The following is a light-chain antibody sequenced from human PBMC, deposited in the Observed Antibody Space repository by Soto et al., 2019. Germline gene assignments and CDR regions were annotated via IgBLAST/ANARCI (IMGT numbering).Light chain of an antibody. CDR3: MQGTHWPPYT. V-gene: IGKV2-30*01. Sequence: DVVMTQSPLSLPVTLGQPASMSCRSSQSLAYIDGNTYLNWFQQRPGQSPRRLIYRVSNRDSGVPDRFSGSGSGTDFTLEISRVEAEDVRVYYCMQGTHWPPYTFGQGTKLEIK. CDR2: RVS. J-gene: IGKJ2*01. CDR1: QSLAYIDGNTY.